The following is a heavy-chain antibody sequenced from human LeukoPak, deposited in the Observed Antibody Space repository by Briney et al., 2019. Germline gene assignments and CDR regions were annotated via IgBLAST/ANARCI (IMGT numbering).Heavy chain of an antibody. D-gene: IGHD6-19*01. V-gene: IGHV1-69*13. CDR2: IIPIFGTA. CDR1: GGTFSSYA. CDR3: AREPRTYSSGWGSHFDY. J-gene: IGHJ4*02. Sequence: SEKVSCKASGGTFSSYAISWVRQAPGQGLEWMGGIIPIFGTANYAQKFQGRVTITADESTSTAYMELSSLRSEDTAVYYCAREPRTYSSGWGSHFDYWGQGTLVTVSS.